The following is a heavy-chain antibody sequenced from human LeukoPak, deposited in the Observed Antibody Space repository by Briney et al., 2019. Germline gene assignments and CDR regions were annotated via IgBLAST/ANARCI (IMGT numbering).Heavy chain of an antibody. CDR3: AKSGYRSSWHLHFDY. CDR1: GFTFSNYG. J-gene: IGHJ4*02. Sequence: GGSLRPSCAASGFTFSNYGMHWVRQAPGKGLEWVAVISYDGSNEYYADSVKGRFTISRDNSKNTLYLQMNSLRAEDTAVYYCAKSGYRSSWHLHFDYWGQGTLVTVSS. V-gene: IGHV3-30*18. D-gene: IGHD6-13*01. CDR2: ISYDGSNE.